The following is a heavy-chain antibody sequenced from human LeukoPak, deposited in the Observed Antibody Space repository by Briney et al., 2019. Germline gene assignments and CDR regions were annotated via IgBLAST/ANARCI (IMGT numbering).Heavy chain of an antibody. V-gene: IGHV4-39*07. CDR2: IYYSGST. Sequence: SETLSLTCTVSGGSISSSSYYWGWIRQPPGKGLEWIGSIYYSGSTYYNPSLKSRVTISVDTSKNQFSLKLSSVTAADTAVYYCARGGIRTPDYWGQGTLVTVSS. CDR1: GGSISSSSYY. CDR3: ARGGIRTPDY. D-gene: IGHD1-1*01. J-gene: IGHJ4*02.